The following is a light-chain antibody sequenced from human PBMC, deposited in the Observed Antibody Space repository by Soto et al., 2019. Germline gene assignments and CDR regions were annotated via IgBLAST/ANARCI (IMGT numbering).Light chain of an antibody. CDR1: SSNIGSNI. CDR3: AAWDDSLNGYL. Sequence: QPVLTQPPSASGTPGQRVTISCSGSSSNIGSNIVNWYQQLPGTAPKLLIYSGNQRPSGVPDRFSGSKSGTSASLAISGLPSEDEADYYCAAWDDSLNGYLFGPGTKLTVL. V-gene: IGLV1-44*01. J-gene: IGLJ1*01. CDR2: SGN.